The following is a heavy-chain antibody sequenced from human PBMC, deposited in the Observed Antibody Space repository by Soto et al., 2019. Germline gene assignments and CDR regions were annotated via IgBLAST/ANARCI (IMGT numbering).Heavy chain of an antibody. Sequence: SGGSLRLSCAASGFMFNKYTMNWVRQAPGKGLEWVSGVSPSGRRVSYSSSVKGRFFISRDISNNTVFLQMNGLRAEDTAIYYCAKDRGGDYFSPFDSWGQGILVTVSS. CDR2: VSPSGRRV. CDR1: GFMFNKYT. CDR3: AKDRGGDYFSPFDS. J-gene: IGHJ4*02. D-gene: IGHD2-21*02. V-gene: IGHV3-23*01.